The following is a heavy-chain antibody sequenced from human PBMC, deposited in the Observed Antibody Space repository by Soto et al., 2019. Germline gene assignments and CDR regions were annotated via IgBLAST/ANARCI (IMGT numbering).Heavy chain of an antibody. J-gene: IGHJ4*02. D-gene: IGHD6-6*01. CDR2: IYYSGST. CDR1: GGSISSYY. CDR3: ARTGGAAPRGPDY. Sequence: SETLSLTCTVSGGSISSYYWSWIRQPPGKGLEWIGYIYYSGSTNYNPYLKSRVTISVDTSKNQFSLKLSSVTAADTAVYYCARTGGAAPRGPDYWGQGTLVTVSS. V-gene: IGHV4-59*01.